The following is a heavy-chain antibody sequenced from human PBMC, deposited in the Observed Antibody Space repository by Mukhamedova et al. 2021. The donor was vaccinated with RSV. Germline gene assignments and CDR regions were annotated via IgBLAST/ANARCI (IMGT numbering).Heavy chain of an antibody. CDR3: ARLLRVYFFDY. CDR2: VYYSGST. J-gene: IGHJ4*02. D-gene: IGHD2-8*02. Sequence: STWGSWVRQPPGKGLEWIGEVYYSGSTNYNPSLKSRVTISVDKSKNQFSLNLSSVTAADTAVYYCARLLRVYFFDYWGQGTLVTVSS. V-gene: IGHV4-4*02. CDR1: STW.